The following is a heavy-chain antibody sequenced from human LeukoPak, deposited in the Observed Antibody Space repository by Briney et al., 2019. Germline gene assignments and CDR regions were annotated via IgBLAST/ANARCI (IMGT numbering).Heavy chain of an antibody. Sequence: SVKVSCKASGGTFSSYAISWVRQVPGQGLEWMGRIIPIFGTANYAQKFQGRVTITTDESTSTAYMELSSLRSEDTAVYYCARGGEYGSGSYYNHWGQGTLVTVSS. CDR3: ARGGEYGSGSYYNH. V-gene: IGHV1-69*05. D-gene: IGHD3-10*01. CDR1: GGTFSSYA. CDR2: IIPIFGTA. J-gene: IGHJ5*02.